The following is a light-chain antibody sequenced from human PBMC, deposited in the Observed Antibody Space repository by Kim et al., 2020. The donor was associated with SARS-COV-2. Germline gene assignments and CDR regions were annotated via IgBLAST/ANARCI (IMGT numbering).Light chain of an antibody. CDR2: VAS. CDR1: QSVDSNY. Sequence: LSPGESATLSCRASQSVDSNYLAWFQQEPGQAPRLLIYVASSRATGIPDRFSGSGSGTDFTLTISRLEPEDFAVYYCQQYGSSPYTFGQGTKLEI. J-gene: IGKJ2*01. V-gene: IGKV3-20*01. CDR3: QQYGSSPYT.